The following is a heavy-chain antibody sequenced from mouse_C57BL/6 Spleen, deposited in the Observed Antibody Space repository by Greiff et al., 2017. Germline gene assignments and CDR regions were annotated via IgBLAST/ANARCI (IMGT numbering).Heavy chain of an antibody. Sequence: EVQLQQSGPELVKPGASVKISCKASGYTFTDYYMNWVKQSHGKSLEWIGDINPNNGGTSYNQKFKGKVTLTVNKSSSTAYMELRSLTSEDSAVYYCARRGGDYAMDYWGQGTSVTVSS. J-gene: IGHJ4*01. CDR1: GYTFTDYY. CDR3: ARRGGDYAMDY. V-gene: IGHV1-26*01. CDR2: INPNNGGT.